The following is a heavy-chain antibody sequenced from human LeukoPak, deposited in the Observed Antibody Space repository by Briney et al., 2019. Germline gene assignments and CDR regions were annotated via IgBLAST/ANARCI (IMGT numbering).Heavy chain of an antibody. CDR3: ARGRPHGNDY. D-gene: IGHD4-23*01. J-gene: IGHJ4*02. Sequence: GGSLRLSCAASGFTFSSYWMQWVRQAPGKGLEWVANIKQDGSEKYYADSVKGRFSISRDNAKNTLYLQMNSLRVEDTAVYYCARGRPHGNDYWGQGTLVTVSS. CDR1: GFTFSSYW. CDR2: IKQDGSEK. V-gene: IGHV3-7*01.